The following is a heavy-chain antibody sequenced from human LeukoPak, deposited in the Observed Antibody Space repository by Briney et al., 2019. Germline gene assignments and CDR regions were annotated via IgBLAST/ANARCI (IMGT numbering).Heavy chain of an antibody. D-gene: IGHD2-2*01. CDR2: LNPNSGGT. CDR1: GYTFTVYY. Sequence: ASVKVSCKASGYTFTVYYVHWVRQAPGQGLEWMGWLNPNSGGTNYAQKFQGRVTMTRDTSISTAYVELSSLTSDDTAVYYCARVGGYCTTTSCSYGMDVWGQGTTVTVS. V-gene: IGHV1-2*02. J-gene: IGHJ6*02. CDR3: ARVGGYCTTTSCSYGMDV.